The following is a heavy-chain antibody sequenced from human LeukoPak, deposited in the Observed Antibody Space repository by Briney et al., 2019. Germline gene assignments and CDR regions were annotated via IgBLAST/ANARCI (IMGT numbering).Heavy chain of an antibody. CDR2: IYPSGTP. CDR1: GGSISSSSYY. D-gene: IGHD1-7*01. Sequence: QPSETLSLTCTVSGGSISSSSYYWGWIRQPPGKGLECIGNIYPSGTPYYNPSLKSRVTISIDTSKSQFSLRLSPVTAADTAVYYCVQNIPGAIEHWGQGTLVTVSS. V-gene: IGHV4-39*01. J-gene: IGHJ1*01. CDR3: VQNIPGAIEH.